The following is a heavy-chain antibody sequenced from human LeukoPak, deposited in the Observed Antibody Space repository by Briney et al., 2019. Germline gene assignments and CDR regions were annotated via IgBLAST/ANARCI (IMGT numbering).Heavy chain of an antibody. CDR1: GYTFTSYG. Sequence: ASVKVSCKASGYTFTSYGISWVRQAPGQGLEWMGWISAYNGNTNYAQKLQGRVTMTTDTSTSTAYMELRSLRSDDTAVYYCARDLQSIYDFWSGYYKPRYFDYWGQGTLVTVSS. CDR2: ISAYNGNT. V-gene: IGHV1-18*01. D-gene: IGHD3-3*01. J-gene: IGHJ4*02. CDR3: ARDLQSIYDFWSGYYKPRYFDY.